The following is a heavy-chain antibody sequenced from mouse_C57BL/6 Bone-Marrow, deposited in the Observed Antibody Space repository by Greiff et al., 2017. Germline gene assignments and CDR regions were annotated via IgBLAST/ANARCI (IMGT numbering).Heavy chain of an antibody. Sequence: VQLQQSGPELVKPGASVKMSCKASGYTFTDYNMHWVKQSHGKSLEWIGYINPNNGGTSYNQKFKGKATLTVNKSSSTAYMELRSLTSEDSAVYYCARLDYYGSTAGYAMDYWGQGTSVTVSS. CDR2: INPNNGGT. CDR3: ARLDYYGSTAGYAMDY. D-gene: IGHD1-1*01. V-gene: IGHV1-22*01. CDR1: GYTFTDYN. J-gene: IGHJ4*01.